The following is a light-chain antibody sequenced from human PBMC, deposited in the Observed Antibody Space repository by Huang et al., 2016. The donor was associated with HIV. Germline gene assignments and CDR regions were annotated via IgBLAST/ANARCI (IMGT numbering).Light chain of an antibody. J-gene: IGKJ1*01. CDR1: QSISNY. CDR3: QQSYNTPPT. V-gene: IGKV1-39*01. CDR2: GAS. Sequence: DIQMTQSPASLSASVGDRVTITCRATQSISNYVYWYQQKPGKAPTLLIYGASTLQSGVPSRFSGSGSGTDFTLTISSLQPEDFTTYYCQQSYNTPPTFGQGTKVEI.